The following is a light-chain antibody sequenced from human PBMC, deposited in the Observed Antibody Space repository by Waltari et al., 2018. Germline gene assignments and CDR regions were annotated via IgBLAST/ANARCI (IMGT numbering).Light chain of an antibody. CDR1: SSDVGAYND. Sequence: QSALTQPASVSGSPGQSITISCAGTSSDVGAYNDVAWYQQQSGKAPKLIISDVNNRPSVVSNRFSCSKSVNTASLIISALQADDEADYYCSSYTTTSTYVFGTATTVSVL. J-gene: IGLJ1*01. CDR3: SSYTTTSTYV. V-gene: IGLV2-14*03. CDR2: DVN.